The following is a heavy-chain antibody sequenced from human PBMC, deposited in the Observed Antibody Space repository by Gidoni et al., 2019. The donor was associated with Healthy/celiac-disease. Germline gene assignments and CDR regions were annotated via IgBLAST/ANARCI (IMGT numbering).Heavy chain of an antibody. CDR1: GFTCSSYA. CDR2: ISYYGSNK. J-gene: IGHJ4*02. D-gene: IGHD3-10*01. CDR3: ARELITMVRGAAVGY. V-gene: IGHV3-30-3*01. Sequence: QVQLVESGGGVVQPGRSLRLSWAASGFTCSSYAMHWVRQAPGTGLEWVAVISYYGSNKYYADSVKGRFTISRDNSKNTLYLQMNSLRAEDTAVYYCARELITMVRGAAVGYWGQGTLVTVSS.